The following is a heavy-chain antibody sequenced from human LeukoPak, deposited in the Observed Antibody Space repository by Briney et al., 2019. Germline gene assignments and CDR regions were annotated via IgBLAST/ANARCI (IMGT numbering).Heavy chain of an antibody. CDR3: ARTAVAGNEFFDY. CDR2: ISSSSSSI. D-gene: IGHD6-19*01. J-gene: IGHJ4*02. CDR1: GFSFRSYS. V-gene: IGHV3-48*01. Sequence: GGSLRLSCAASGFSFRSYSMSWVRQAPGKGLEWVSYISSSSSSIYYADSVKGRFTISRDNAKNSLYLQMNTLRAEDTAVYYCARTAVAGNEFFDYWGQGTLVTVSS.